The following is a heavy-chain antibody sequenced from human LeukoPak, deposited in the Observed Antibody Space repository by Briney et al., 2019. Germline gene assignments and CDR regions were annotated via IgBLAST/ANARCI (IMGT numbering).Heavy chain of an antibody. J-gene: IGHJ3*02. CDR3: ARGHNWNDRGAFDI. CDR1: GCTVSSNY. V-gene: IGHV3-53*01. D-gene: IGHD1-1*01. Sequence: GGSLRLSCTASGCTVSSNYMSWVRQAPGKGLESVSRIYTGRSTYYADAVKGRFTISRESAKNTRYLQMTSLRAEDTAVYYCARGHNWNDRGAFDIWGQGTMVTVSS. CDR2: IYTGRST.